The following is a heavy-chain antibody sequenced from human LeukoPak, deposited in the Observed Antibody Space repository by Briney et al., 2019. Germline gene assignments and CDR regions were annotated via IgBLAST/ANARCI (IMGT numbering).Heavy chain of an antibody. J-gene: IGHJ4*02. V-gene: IGHV4-39*01. Sequence: SETLSLTCTVSGGSISSSSYYWGWIRQPPGKGLAWIGSIYYSGSTYYNPSLKSRVTISVDTSKNQFSLKLSSVTAADTAVYYCARPGVGGWYYFDYWGQGTLVTVSS. CDR1: GGSISSSSYY. CDR2: IYYSGST. D-gene: IGHD6-19*01. CDR3: ARPGVGGWYYFDY.